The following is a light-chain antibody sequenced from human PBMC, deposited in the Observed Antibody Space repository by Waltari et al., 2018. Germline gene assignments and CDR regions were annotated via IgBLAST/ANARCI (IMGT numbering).Light chain of an antibody. J-gene: IGKJ4*01. V-gene: IGKV1-5*03. CDR2: EAS. CDR1: QSIGSS. Sequence: DIQLTQSPSTLSASVGDRFTLTCRASQSIGSSLAWYQQKPGKAPKGVIYEASSLESGVPSRFSGSGSGTEFTLTISSLQPDDFATYYCQQCNSYLLTFGGGTKVEIK. CDR3: QQCNSYLLT.